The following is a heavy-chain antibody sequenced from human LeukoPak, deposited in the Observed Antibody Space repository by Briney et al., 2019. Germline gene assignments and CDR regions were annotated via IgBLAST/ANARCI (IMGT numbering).Heavy chain of an antibody. D-gene: IGHD2-2*01. V-gene: IGHV3-21*01. CDR3: ASFKLGYCSSTSCSVDY. Sequence: GGSLRLSCAASGFTFSSYSMNWVRQAPGKGLEWVSSIGSSSSYIYYADSVKGRFTISRDNAKNSLYLQMNSLRAEDTAVYYCASFKLGYCSSTSCSVDYWGQGTLVTVSS. J-gene: IGHJ4*02. CDR2: IGSSSSYI. CDR1: GFTFSSYS.